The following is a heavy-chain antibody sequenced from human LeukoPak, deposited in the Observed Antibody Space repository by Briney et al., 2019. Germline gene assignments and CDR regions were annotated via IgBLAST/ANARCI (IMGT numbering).Heavy chain of an antibody. J-gene: IGHJ3*02. Sequence: PSETLSLTCTVSGGSISSYYWSWIRQPPGKGLEWIGYIYYSGSTNYNPSLKSRVTISVDTSKNQFSLKLSSVTAADTAVYYCARFYVGDAFDIWGQGTMVTVSS. CDR1: GGSISSYY. CDR2: IYYSGST. D-gene: IGHD5/OR15-5a*01. V-gene: IGHV4-59*01. CDR3: ARFYVGDAFDI.